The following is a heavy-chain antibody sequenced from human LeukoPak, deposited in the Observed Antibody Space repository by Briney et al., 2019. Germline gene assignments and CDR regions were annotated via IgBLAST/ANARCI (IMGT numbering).Heavy chain of an antibody. V-gene: IGHV4-59*01. CDR2: IYYSGST. CDR1: GGSIGSYY. Sequence: SETLSLTCTVSGGSIGSYYWSWIRQPPGKGLEWIGYIYYSGSTNYNPSLKSRVTISVDRSKNQFSLKLSSVTAADTAVYYCARDQGVGGYYFDYWGQGTLVTVSS. D-gene: IGHD2-15*01. CDR3: ARDQGVGGYYFDY. J-gene: IGHJ4*02.